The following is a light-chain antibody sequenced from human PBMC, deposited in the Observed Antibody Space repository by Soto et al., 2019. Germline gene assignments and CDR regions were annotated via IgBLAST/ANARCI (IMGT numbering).Light chain of an antibody. CDR2: DAS. V-gene: IGKV3-11*01. CDR3: QQRSNWPPIT. Sequence: EIVMTQSPVTLSVSPGERATLSCRASDSVGSNLAWYQQKPGQPPRLLIYDASMRETGVPPRFSGSGSGTEFTLTISSLEPEDFAVYYCQQRSNWPPITFGQGTRLEI. CDR1: DSVGSN. J-gene: IGKJ5*01.